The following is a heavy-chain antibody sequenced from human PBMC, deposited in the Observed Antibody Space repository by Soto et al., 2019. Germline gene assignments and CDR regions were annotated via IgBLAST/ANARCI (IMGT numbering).Heavy chain of an antibody. CDR1: GGSISSSSYY. J-gene: IGHJ3*02. CDR2: IYYSGST. V-gene: IGHV4-39*01. CDR3: ARPRWEYSGPRRGAFDI. Sequence: SETLSLTCTVSGGSISSSSYYWGWIRQPPGKGLEWIGSIYYSGSTYYNPSLKSRVTISVDTSKNQFSLKLSSVTAADTAVDYCARPRWEYSGPRRGAFDIWGQGTMVTVSS. D-gene: IGHD5-12*01.